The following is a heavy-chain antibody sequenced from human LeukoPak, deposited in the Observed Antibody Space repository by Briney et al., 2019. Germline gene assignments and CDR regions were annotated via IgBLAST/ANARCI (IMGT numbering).Heavy chain of an antibody. V-gene: IGHV3-53*01. J-gene: IGHJ3*02. D-gene: IGHD2-2*01. CDR2: IYSGGST. Sequence: GGSLRLSCAASGFTVSSNYMSWVRQAPGKGLEWVSVIYSGGSTYYADSVKGRFTISRDNSKNTLYLQMNSLRAEDTAVYYCAATSCYWTGRCSAFDIWGQGTMVTVSS. CDR3: AATSCYWTGRCSAFDI. CDR1: GFTVSSNY.